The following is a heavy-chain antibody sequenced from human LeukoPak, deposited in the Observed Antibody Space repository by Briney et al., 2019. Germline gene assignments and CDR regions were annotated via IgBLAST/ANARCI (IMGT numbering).Heavy chain of an antibody. J-gene: IGHJ4*02. CDR1: GGTFSSYA. D-gene: IGHD4-17*01. CDR2: IIPIFGTA. CDR3: PRDPASRDDGDYSDY. Sequence: GASVKVSCKASGGTFSSYAISWVRQAPAQGLEWMGGIIPIFGTANYAQKFQGRVTITADESTSTAYMELSSLRSGDTAVYYWPRDPASRDDGDYSDYRGQGTLVTVSS. V-gene: IGHV1-69*13.